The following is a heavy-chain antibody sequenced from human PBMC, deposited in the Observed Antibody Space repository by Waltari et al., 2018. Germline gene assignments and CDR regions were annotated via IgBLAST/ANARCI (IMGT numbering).Heavy chain of an antibody. V-gene: IGHV4-4*07. CDR2: IDTRGST. J-gene: IGHJ4*02. CDR3: ARSSSSLQDDY. D-gene: IGHD6-6*01. Sequence: QVQLQESGPGLVKPSETLSLTCTVPGGSISSYYWSWIRQPAGKGLDGIGRIDTRGSTNSNPSRKSRVTMAVDTSKNQFSLKLSSVTAADTAVYYCARSSSSLQDDYWGQGTLVTVSP. CDR1: GGSISSYY.